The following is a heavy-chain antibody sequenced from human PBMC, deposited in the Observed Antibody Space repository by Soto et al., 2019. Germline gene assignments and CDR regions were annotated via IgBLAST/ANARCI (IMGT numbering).Heavy chain of an antibody. CDR1: GYSFTSYW. V-gene: IGHV5-10-1*01. CDR2: IDPIDSYT. J-gene: IGHJ4*02. Sequence: VESLKISCKGSGYSFTSYWISWVRQMPGKGLEWMGRIDPIDSYTNYSPSFQGHVTISADKSISTAYLQWSSLKASDTAMYYCARGSAARPPADYWGQGTLVTVSS. D-gene: IGHD6-6*01. CDR3: ARGSAARPPADY.